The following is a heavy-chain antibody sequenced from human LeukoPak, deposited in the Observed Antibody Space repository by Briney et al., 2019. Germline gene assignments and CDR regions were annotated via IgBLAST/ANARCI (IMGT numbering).Heavy chain of an antibody. CDR1: GGSISSGDYY. J-gene: IGHJ6*04. CDR2: IYHSGST. Sequence: SEALSLTCTVSGGSISSGDYYWSWIRQPPGKGLEWIGEIYHSGSTNYNPSLKSRVTISVDTSKNQFSLKLSSVTAADTAVYYCARDAGLKLMDVWGKGTTVTVSS. CDR3: ARDAGLKLMDV. V-gene: IGHV4-61*08. D-gene: IGHD2-15*01.